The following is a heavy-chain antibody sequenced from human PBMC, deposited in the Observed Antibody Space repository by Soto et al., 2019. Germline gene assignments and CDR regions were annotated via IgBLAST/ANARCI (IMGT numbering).Heavy chain of an antibody. V-gene: IGHV6-1*01. CDR1: GDSVSSNSAA. CDR2: TYYRSKWYN. D-gene: IGHD2-21*02. Sequence: SQTLSLTCAISGDSVSSNSAAWNWIRQSPSRGLEWLGRTYYRSKWYNDYAVSVKSRITINPDTSKDQFSLQLNSVTPEDTAVYYCARDGTGVVTPEANAFDIWGQGTMVTVSS. J-gene: IGHJ3*02. CDR3: ARDGTGVVTPEANAFDI.